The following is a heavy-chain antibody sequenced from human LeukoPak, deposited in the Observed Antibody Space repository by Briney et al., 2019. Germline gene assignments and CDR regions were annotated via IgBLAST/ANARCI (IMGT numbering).Heavy chain of an antibody. CDR3: ARDGDYGGIGGY. CDR2: IIPMFGTA. Sequence: ASVKVSCKASGGTFSSYAINWLRQAPGQGLEWMGGIIPMFGTANYAQRFQGRVTITTDESTSTAYMELSSLRSEDTAVYYCARDGDYGGIGGYWGQGTLVTVSS. J-gene: IGHJ4*02. V-gene: IGHV1-69*05. CDR1: GGTFSSYA. D-gene: IGHD4-23*01.